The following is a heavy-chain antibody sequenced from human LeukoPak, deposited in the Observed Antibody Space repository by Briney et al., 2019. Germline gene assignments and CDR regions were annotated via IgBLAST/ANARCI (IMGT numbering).Heavy chain of an antibody. J-gene: IGHJ4*02. CDR3: AARPVSNDY. Sequence: GGSLRLSCVASGFTFSSYAMSWVRQAPGKGLEWVSGISGSGASTYYADSVKGRFTSSRDNSKNTLYLQMHSLTAEDTAVYYCAARPVSNDYWGQGTLVTVSS. D-gene: IGHD6-6*01. V-gene: IGHV3-23*01. CDR1: GFTFSSYA. CDR2: ISGSGAST.